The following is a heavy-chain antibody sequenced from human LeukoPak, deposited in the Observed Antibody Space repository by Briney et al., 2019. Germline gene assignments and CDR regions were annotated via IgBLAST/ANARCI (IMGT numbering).Heavy chain of an antibody. CDR3: ARLPHSGSYWLSDAFDI. J-gene: IGHJ3*02. Sequence: GESLKISCKGSGYSFTSYWIGWVRQMPGKGLEWMGIIYPGDSDTRYSPSFQGQVTISADKSISTAYLQWSSLKASDTAMYYCARLPHSGSYWLSDAFDIWGQGTMVTVSS. CDR2: IYPGDSDT. V-gene: IGHV5-51*01. D-gene: IGHD1-26*01. CDR1: GYSFTSYW.